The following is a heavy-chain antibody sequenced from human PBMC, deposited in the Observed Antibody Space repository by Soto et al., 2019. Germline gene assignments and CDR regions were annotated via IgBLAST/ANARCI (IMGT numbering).Heavy chain of an antibody. D-gene: IGHD3-9*01. CDR3: ARTALGDYDILTGEGYYFDY. J-gene: IGHJ4*02. V-gene: IGHV3-74*01. Sequence: GGSLRLSCAASGFTFSSYWMHWVRQAPGKGLVWVSRINSDGSSTSYADSVKGRFTISRDNAKNTLYLQMNSLRAEDTAVYYCARTALGDYDILTGEGYYFDYGGQGTLGTVSS. CDR2: INSDGSST. CDR1: GFTFSSYW.